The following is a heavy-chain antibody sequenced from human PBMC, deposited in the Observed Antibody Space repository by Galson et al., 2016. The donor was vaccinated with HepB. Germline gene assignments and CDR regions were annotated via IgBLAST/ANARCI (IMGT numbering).Heavy chain of an antibody. V-gene: IGHV4-38-2*02. D-gene: IGHD6-19*01. CDR1: GGSIRSDYY. Sequence: SETLSLTCIVSGGSIRSDYYWGWIRQPPGRGLEWIGSLYPSEGTYHNPSLKSRVTISVDTSKNELSLRLNSVTAADTGVYYCATGIVVAGKYYYYYMDVWGKGTTVTVSS. CDR2: LYPSEGT. J-gene: IGHJ6*03. CDR3: ATGIVVAGKYYYYYMDV.